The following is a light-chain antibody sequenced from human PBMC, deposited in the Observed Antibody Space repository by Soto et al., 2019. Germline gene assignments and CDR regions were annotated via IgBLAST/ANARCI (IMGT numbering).Light chain of an antibody. Sequence: DVRMTQSPSSLSASVGDTITITCRASRTINTYLNWFQQKPGEPPRLLIYGASTLHDGVPSRFSGSGSGADFTLTISGLQPEDFASYHCQQTYSDISFRGGTKV. CDR2: GAS. CDR3: QQTYSDIS. CDR1: RTINTY. J-gene: IGKJ4*01. V-gene: IGKV1-39*01.